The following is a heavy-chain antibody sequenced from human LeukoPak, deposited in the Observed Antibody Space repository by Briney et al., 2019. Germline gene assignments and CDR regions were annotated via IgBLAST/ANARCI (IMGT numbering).Heavy chain of an antibody. V-gene: IGHV3-23*01. Sequence: GGSLRLSCAASGFTFSSYAMSWVRQAPGKGLEWVSAISGSGGSTYYADSVKGRFTISRDNSKNTLYLQMNSLRAEDTAVYYCAKDSIVLMVYASYYFDYWGQGTLVTVSS. CDR2: ISGSGGST. CDR1: GFTFSSYA. D-gene: IGHD2-8*01. J-gene: IGHJ4*02. CDR3: AKDSIVLMVYASYYFDY.